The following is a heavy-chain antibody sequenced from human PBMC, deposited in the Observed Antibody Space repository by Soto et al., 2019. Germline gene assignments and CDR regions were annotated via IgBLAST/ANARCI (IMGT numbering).Heavy chain of an antibody. V-gene: IGHV3-74*01. Sequence: EVQLVESGGGLVQPGGSLRLSCAASGFTFSTYWMHWVRQAQGKGLVWVSRIRSDGSSTSYADSVKGRFTISRDNAKNTLYLQMNSLRAEDTAVYYCARDPGVVTTVTTYDKYFDYWGQGTLVTVSS. J-gene: IGHJ4*02. CDR3: ARDPGVVTTVTTYDKYFDY. D-gene: IGHD4-17*01. CDR2: IRSDGSST. CDR1: GFTFSTYW.